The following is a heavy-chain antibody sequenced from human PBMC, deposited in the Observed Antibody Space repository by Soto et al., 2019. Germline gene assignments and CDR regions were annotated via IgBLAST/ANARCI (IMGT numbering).Heavy chain of an antibody. Sequence: QVQLVESGGGVVQPGRSLRLSCAASGFTFSSYGMHWVRQAPGKGLEWVAVIWYDGSNKYYADSVKGRFTISRDNSKNTLYLKMNSLRAEDTAVYYCARDFSAYYDSSGYYRYYYYGMDVWGQGTTVTVSS. CDR2: IWYDGSNK. D-gene: IGHD3-22*01. V-gene: IGHV3-33*01. CDR3: ARDFSAYYDSSGYYRYYYYGMDV. CDR1: GFTFSSYG. J-gene: IGHJ6*02.